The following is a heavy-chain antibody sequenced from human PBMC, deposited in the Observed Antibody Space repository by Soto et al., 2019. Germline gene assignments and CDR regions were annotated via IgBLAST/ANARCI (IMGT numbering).Heavy chain of an antibody. Sequence: QVQLVQSGAEVKKPGSSVKVSCKASGGTFSRYAISWVRQAPGQGLEWMGGIIPIFGTANYAQKFQGRVTITADKSTSTDYMELSSLRFEDTAVYYCARAIVGPTTTGWLDPWGQGTLVTVSS. CDR3: ARAIVGPTTTGWLDP. J-gene: IGHJ5*02. D-gene: IGHD1-26*01. V-gene: IGHV1-69*06. CDR1: GGTFSRYA. CDR2: IIPIFGTA.